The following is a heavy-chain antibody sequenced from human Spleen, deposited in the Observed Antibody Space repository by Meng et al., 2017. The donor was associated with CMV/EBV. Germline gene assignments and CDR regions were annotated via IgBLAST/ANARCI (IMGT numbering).Heavy chain of an antibody. CDR1: GFTFSNYN. D-gene: IGHD6-6*01. CDR2: ISSSSSTI. J-gene: IGHJ6*02. Sequence: GGSLRLSCAASGFTFSNYNMNWVRQAPGKGLEWVSYISSSSSTIYYADSVKGRFTISRDNTKNSLYLQMNSLRAEDTAVYYCAREIEYSRPEIYFYYGIDVWGQGTTVTVSS. V-gene: IGHV3-48*04. CDR3: AREIEYSRPEIYFYYGIDV.